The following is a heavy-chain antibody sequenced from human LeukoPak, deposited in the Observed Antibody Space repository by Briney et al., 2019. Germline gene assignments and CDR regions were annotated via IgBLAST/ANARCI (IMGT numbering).Heavy chain of an antibody. Sequence: PRGSLRLSCAASGFTFSTYLMHWVRQAPGKGLVWVSRIKSDGNSNYADPVKGRFTISRHNTKNTVTLQMNSLSPEDTGVYYCARAPSEIGGYSPEYFRQWGQGTLVTVPS. J-gene: IGHJ1*01. V-gene: IGHV3-74*01. CDR1: GFTFSTYL. D-gene: IGHD3-22*01. CDR2: IKSDGNS. CDR3: ARAPSEIGGYSPEYFRQ.